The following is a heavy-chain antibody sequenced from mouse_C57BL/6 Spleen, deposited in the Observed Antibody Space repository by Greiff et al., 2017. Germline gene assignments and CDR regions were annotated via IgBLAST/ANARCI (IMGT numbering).Heavy chain of an antibody. J-gene: IGHJ1*03. CDR3: ARFGGLRRYCDV. Sequence: QVQLQQSGAELVRPGTSVKVSCKASGYAFTNYLIEWVKQRPGQGLEWIGVINPGSGGTNYNEKFKGKATLTADKSSSTAYMQLSSLTSEDSAVYFCARFGGLRRYCDVWGTGTTGTVSS. CDR1: GYAFTNYL. D-gene: IGHD2-4*01. CDR2: INPGSGGT. V-gene: IGHV1-54*01.